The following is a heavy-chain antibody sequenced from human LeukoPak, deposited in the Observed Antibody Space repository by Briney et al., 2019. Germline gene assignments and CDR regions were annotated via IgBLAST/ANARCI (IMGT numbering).Heavy chain of an antibody. J-gene: IGHJ4*02. CDR2: INYRGSI. Sequence: KPSETLSLTCTVSGGSISSYYWSWIRQHPGKGLEWIGYINYRGSISHNPSLKRRVTMSVDMSKNQFSLRLSSVTAADTAVYYCARGTPRGYYFDYWGQGSLVTVSS. V-gene: IGHV4-59*06. CDR1: GGSISSYY. CDR3: ARGTPRGYYFDY.